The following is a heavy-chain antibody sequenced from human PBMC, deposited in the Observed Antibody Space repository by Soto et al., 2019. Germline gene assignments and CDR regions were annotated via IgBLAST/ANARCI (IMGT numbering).Heavy chain of an antibody. CDR2: IWLDGSER. Sequence: GGSLRLSCEASGFMFGTSGKHWVRQAPGKGLEWVSGIWLDGSERYYSDSVKGRFTISRDNSKNTLFLQMNSLRVEDTAVYFCARDASGTTSFLASWGQGTMVTVYS. V-gene: IGHV3-33*01. CDR1: GFMFGTSG. CDR3: ARDASGTTSFLAS. D-gene: IGHD1-1*01. J-gene: IGHJ5*01.